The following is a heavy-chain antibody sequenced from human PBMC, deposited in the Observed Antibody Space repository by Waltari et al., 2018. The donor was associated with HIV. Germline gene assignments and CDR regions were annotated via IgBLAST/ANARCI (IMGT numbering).Heavy chain of an antibody. J-gene: IGHJ6*02. V-gene: IGHV1-69*06. D-gene: IGHD3-22*01. CDR1: GGTFSSYA. CDR3: ARDLGLIVVSGVTYYGMDV. Sequence: QVQLVQSGAEVKKPGSSVKVSCKASGGTFSSYAISWVRQAPGQWLEWMGWIIPIFGTANYAQKCQGRVTITADKSTSTAYMELSSLRSEDTAVYYCARDLGLIVVSGVTYYGMDVWGQGTTVTVSS. CDR2: IIPIFGTA.